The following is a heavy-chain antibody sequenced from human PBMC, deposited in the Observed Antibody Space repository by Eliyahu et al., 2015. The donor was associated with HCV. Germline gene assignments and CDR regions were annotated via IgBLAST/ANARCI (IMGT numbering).Heavy chain of an antibody. J-gene: IGHJ4*02. V-gene: IGHV3-21*01. CDR1: GFTFSSYS. CDR3: ARETKSIADD. D-gene: IGHD6-6*01. CDR2: ISSSRWLL. Sequence: EVQLVESGGGLVKPGGSLRLSCAASGFTFSSYSMNWVRQAPGKGLEWVSSISSSRWLLILRDSVKGRFTISRDNAKNSLYLQMNSLRAEDTAVYYCARETKSIADDWGQGTLVTVSS.